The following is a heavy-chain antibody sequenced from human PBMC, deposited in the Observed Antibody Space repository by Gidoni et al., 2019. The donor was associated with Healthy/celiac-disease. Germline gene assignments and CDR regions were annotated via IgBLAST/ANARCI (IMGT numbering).Heavy chain of an antibody. D-gene: IGHD2-2*01. Sequence: QVQLVQSGAEVKKPGAPVKVSCKASGYTFTSYGISWVRQAPGQGLEWMGWISAYNGNTNYAQKLQGRVTMTTDTSTSTAYMELRSLRSDDTAVYYCARDLVVPAVLYYYGMDVWGQGTTVTVSS. CDR2: ISAYNGNT. CDR3: ARDLVVPAVLYYYGMDV. V-gene: IGHV1-18*01. CDR1: GYTFTSYG. J-gene: IGHJ6*02.